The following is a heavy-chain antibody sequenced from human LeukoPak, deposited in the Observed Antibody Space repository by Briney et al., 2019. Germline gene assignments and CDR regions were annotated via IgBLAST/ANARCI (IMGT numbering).Heavy chain of an antibody. CDR3: AKDLITMIVVVETSLDY. CDR1: GFTFSSYW. V-gene: IGHV3-7*01. Sequence: PGGSLRLSCAASGFTFSSYWMSWVRQAPGKGLEWVANIKQDGSEKYYVDSVKGRFTISRDNAKNSLYLQMNSLRAEDTAVYYCAKDLITMIVVVETSLDYWGQGTLVTVSS. J-gene: IGHJ4*02. D-gene: IGHD3-22*01. CDR2: IKQDGSEK.